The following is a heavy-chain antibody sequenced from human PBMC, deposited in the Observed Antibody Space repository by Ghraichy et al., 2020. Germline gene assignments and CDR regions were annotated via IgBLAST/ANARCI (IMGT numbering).Heavy chain of an antibody. J-gene: IGHJ4*02. Sequence: GGSLRLSCSASGFAFNKYTMSWVRLTPGKGLEWVSGISDSGGSAYYADSVKGRFTISRDNSKNTVDMQMNSLRADDAAIYYCAKGGLRYCSGGTCYPFDSWDQGTLVTVSS. CDR2: ISDSGGSA. CDR1: GFAFNKYT. D-gene: IGHD2-15*01. CDR3: AKGGLRYCSGGTCYPFDS. V-gene: IGHV3-23*01.